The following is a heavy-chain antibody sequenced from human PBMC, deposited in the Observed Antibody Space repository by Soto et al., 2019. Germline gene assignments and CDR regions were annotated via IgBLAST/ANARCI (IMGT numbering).Heavy chain of an antibody. V-gene: IGHV4-34*01. CDR3: ARGRGWDSYYGMDV. CDR2: INHSGST. Sequence: QVQLQQWGAGLLKPSETLSLTCAVYGGSFSGYYWSWIRQPPGKGLEWIGEINHSGSTNYNPSLKSRVTISVDTSKNQFSLKLISVTAADTAVYYCARGRGWDSYYGMDVWGQGTTVTVSS. D-gene: IGHD3-10*01. J-gene: IGHJ6*02. CDR1: GGSFSGYY.